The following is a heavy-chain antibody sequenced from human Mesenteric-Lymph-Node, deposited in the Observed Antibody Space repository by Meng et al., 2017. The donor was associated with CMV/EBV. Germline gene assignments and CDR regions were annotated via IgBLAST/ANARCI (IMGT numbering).Heavy chain of an antibody. CDR2: IYYSGST. J-gene: IGHJ4*02. Sequence: SETLSLTCTVSGGSISSYYWNWIRQPPGKGLEWIGSIYYSGSTYYNPSLKSRGTISVDTSKNQFSLKLSSVTAADTAVYYCAREIVGTTGYFDYWGQGTMVTVSS. V-gene: IGHV4-59*12. D-gene: IGHD1-26*01. CDR1: GGSISSYY. CDR3: AREIVGTTGYFDY.